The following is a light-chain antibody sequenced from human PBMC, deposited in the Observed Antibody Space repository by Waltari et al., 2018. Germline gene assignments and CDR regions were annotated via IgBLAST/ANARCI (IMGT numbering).Light chain of an antibody. CDR3: QVWDSGSNHYV. CDR1: KMGSKN. CDR2: DDG. J-gene: IGLJ1*01. V-gene: IGLV3-21*02. Sequence: SYELTQPPSVSVAPGQTARITCDGDKMGSKNVHWYQHKPGQAPVLVVDDDGDRPSGIPERFSGANSGNTAALTISRVDAGDEAEYYCQVWDSGSNHYVFGTVTKVTVL.